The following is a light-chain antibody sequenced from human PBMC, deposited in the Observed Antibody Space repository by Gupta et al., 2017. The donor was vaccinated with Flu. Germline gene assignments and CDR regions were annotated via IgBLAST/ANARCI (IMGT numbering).Light chain of an antibody. V-gene: IGKV1-39*01. CDR2: AAS. CDR1: QSIASY. Sequence: DIQMTQSPSSLSASVGDRVTITCRASQSIASYLNWYQQKPGKAPKLLIYAASSLQSGVPSRFSGSGSGTDFTLTISSLQPEDFATYYCQQSYSSPTFGRGTKVEI. J-gene: IGKJ1*01. CDR3: QQSYSSPT.